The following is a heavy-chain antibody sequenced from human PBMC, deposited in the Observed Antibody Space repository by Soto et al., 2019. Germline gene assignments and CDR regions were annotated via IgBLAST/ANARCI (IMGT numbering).Heavy chain of an antibody. Sequence: QVQLVESGGGVDQPGRSLRLSWVASGFMFDSYGMHWVRQAPGKGLEWVAIILSDGSEKYHADSVKGRFTMSRDNSKNTLYLQMISLRAEDAALYYYAREPGRIAVAGFDYWGQGTLVTVSS. CDR3: AREPGRIAVAGFDY. CDR1: GFMFDSYG. CDR2: ILSDGSEK. V-gene: IGHV3-33*01. J-gene: IGHJ4*02. D-gene: IGHD6-19*01.